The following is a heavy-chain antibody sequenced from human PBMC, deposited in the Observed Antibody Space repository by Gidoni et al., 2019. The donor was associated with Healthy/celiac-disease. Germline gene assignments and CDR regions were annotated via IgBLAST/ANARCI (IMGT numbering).Heavy chain of an antibody. CDR2: IYYSGST. CDR1: GGSISSYS. Sequence: QVQLQESGPGLVKPSETLSLTCTVSGGSISSYSWSWIRQPPGKGLEWIGYIYYSGSTNYNPSLKSRVTISVDTSKNQFSLKLSSVTAADTAVYYCARSIGYCTNGVCYSELDPWGQGTLVTVSS. V-gene: IGHV4-59*01. J-gene: IGHJ5*02. CDR3: ARSIGYCTNGVCYSELDP. D-gene: IGHD2-8*01.